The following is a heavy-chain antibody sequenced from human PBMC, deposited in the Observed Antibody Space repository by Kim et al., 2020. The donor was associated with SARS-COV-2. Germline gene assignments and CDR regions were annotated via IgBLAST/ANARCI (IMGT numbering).Heavy chain of an antibody. J-gene: IGHJ4*02. CDR2: IYYSGST. CDR1: GGSISSGGYY. CDR3: ASSYYDFWSGFDY. V-gene: IGHV4-31*03. Sequence: SETLSLTCTVSGGSISSGGYYWSWIRQHPGKGLEWIGYIYYSGSTYYNPSLKSRVTISVDTSKNQFSLKLSSVTAADTAVYYCASSYYDFWSGFDYWGQGTLVTVSS. D-gene: IGHD3-3*01.